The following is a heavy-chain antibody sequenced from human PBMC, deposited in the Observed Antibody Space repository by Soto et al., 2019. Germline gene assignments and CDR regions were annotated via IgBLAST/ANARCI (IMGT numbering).Heavy chain of an antibody. CDR3: AKNKEVGASGWGANFDS. V-gene: IGHV3-23*01. CDR2: ISGSFGTT. CDR1: GFTFSSYA. D-gene: IGHD1-26*01. J-gene: IGHJ4*02. Sequence: PGGSLRLSCAASGFTFSSYAMSWVRQSPGKGLQWVSAISGSFGTTYYADSVKGRFTISRDNLKNTLDLQMNSLRAEDTAIYYCAKNKEVGASGWGANFDSWGQGALVTVS.